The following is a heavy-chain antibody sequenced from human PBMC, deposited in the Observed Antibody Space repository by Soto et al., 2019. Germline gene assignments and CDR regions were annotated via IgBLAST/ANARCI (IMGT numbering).Heavy chain of an antibody. V-gene: IGHV4-4*07. CDR1: GASISGFY. CDR2: IYATRTT. CDR3: VRDGTKTLRDWFDP. Sequence: KPSETLSLTCTVSGASISGFYWSWIRKSAGKGLEWIGRIYATRTTDYNPSLKSRVMMSVDTSKKQFSLKLRSVTAADTAVYYCVRDGTKTLRDWFDPWGQGISVTAPQ. J-gene: IGHJ5*02. D-gene: IGHD1-1*01.